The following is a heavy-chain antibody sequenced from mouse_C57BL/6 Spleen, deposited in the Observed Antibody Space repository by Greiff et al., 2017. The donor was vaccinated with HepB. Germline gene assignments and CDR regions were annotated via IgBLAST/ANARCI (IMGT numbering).Heavy chain of an antibody. J-gene: IGHJ4*01. CDR2: IWTGGGT. Sequence: VQVVESGPGLVAPSQSLSITCTVSGFSLTSYAISWVRQPPGKGLEWLGVIWTGGGTNYNSALKSRLSISKDNSKSQVFLKMNSLQTDDTARYYCARNEDSSGYLYAMDYWGQGTSVTVSS. CDR1: GFSLTSYA. D-gene: IGHD3-2*02. V-gene: IGHV2-9-1*01. CDR3: ARNEDSSGYLYAMDY.